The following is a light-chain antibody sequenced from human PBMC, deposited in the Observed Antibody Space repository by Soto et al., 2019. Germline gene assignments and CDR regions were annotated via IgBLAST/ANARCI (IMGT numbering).Light chain of an antibody. J-gene: IGKJ2*01. CDR3: QQYNSYPYT. V-gene: IGKV1-5*03. CDR2: KAS. CDR1: QSISIW. Sequence: DNQMTQSPSTLSASVGDRVTITCRASQSISIWLAWYQQKPGKAPKLLIYKASSLESGVPSRFSGSGSGTEFTLTISSLQPDDFATYYCQQYNSYPYTFGQGTKLEIK.